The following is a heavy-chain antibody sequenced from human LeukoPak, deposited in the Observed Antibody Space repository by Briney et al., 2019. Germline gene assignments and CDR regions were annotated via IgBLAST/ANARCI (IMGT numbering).Heavy chain of an antibody. Sequence: PGGSLRLSCAASGFTFSSYAMSWVRQAPGKGLEWVSAISGSGGSTYYADSVKGRFTISRDNSKNTLYLQMNSLRAEDTAVYYCAKRPFSKESGSSYYFDYWGQGTRVTVSS. CDR3: AKRPFSKESGSSYYFDY. CDR2: ISGSGGST. J-gene: IGHJ4*02. D-gene: IGHD1-26*01. CDR1: GFTFSSYA. V-gene: IGHV3-23*01.